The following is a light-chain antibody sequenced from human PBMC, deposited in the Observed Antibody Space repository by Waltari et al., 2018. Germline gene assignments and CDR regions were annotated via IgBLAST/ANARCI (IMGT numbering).Light chain of an antibody. CDR3: QMYVRLPVT. CDR2: DAS. Sequence: EIVLTQSPGTLSLSPGDRATLSCRASHSVGRSLAWYQQKPGQAPRLLIFDASNRATAIPERFSGSGSGTDFSRTISRLEPEDFAVYYCQMYVRLPVTFGQGTKVEIK. J-gene: IGKJ1*01. V-gene: IGKV3-20*01. CDR1: HSVGRS.